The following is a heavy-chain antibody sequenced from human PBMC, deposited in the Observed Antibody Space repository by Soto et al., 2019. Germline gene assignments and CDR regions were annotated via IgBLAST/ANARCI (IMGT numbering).Heavy chain of an antibody. CDR3: ARDRVEWHTDLERYQKNGMAL. Sequence: GGSLRLSCAASGFSFSSYGMHWVCLAPGKGLERISYIDTSGHTIYYADSVQGRFTISRDNAKNSQYLQMSSLMAEDTAVYYYARDRVEWHTDLERYQKNGMALWGRGSTVTGSS. D-gene: IGHD3-3*01. J-gene: IGHJ6*02. CDR1: GFSFSSYG. V-gene: IGHV3-48*04. CDR2: IDTSGHTI.